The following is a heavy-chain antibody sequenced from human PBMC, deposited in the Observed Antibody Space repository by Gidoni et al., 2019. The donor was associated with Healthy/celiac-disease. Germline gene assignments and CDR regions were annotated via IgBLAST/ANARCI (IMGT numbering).Heavy chain of an antibody. J-gene: IGHJ4*02. V-gene: IGHV3-9*01. CDR2: ISWNSVSI. CDR1: GFTFDDYA. CDR3: AKGSEILWFGELPDY. Sequence: EVQLVESGGGLVQPGRCLRLSCAASGFTFDDYAMHWVRQAPGKGLEWVSGISWNSVSIGYADSVKGRFTISRDNAKNSLYLQMNSLRAEDTALYYCAKGSEILWFGELPDYWGQGTLVTVSS. D-gene: IGHD3-10*01.